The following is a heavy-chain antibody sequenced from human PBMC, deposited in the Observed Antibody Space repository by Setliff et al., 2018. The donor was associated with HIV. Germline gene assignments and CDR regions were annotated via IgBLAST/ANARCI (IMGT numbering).Heavy chain of an antibody. CDR3: ARTFDYGDSRYPFDY. CDR1: GYTFTSYG. D-gene: IGHD4-17*01. V-gene: IGHV1-18*01. Sequence: ASVKVSCKASGYTFTSYGISWVRQAPGQGLEWMGWISAYNGNTNYAQKFQGRVTMTTDTSTSTAYMELRSLRSDDTAVYYCARTFDYGDSRYPFDYWGQGTLVTVSS. CDR2: ISAYNGNT. J-gene: IGHJ4*02.